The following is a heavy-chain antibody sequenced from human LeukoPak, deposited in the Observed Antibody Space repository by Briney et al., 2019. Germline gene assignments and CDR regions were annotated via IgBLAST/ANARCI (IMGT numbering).Heavy chain of an antibody. CDR1: GGSFSGYY. Sequence: SETLSLTCAVYGGSFSGYYWSWIRQPPGKGLEWIGEINHSGSTNYNPSLKSRVTISVDTSKNQFSLKLSFVTAADTAVYYCAREKRALIVVVTILFGIWGQGTMVTVSS. J-gene: IGHJ3*02. V-gene: IGHV4-34*01. CDR3: AREKRALIVVVTILFGI. D-gene: IGHD2-21*02. CDR2: INHSGST.